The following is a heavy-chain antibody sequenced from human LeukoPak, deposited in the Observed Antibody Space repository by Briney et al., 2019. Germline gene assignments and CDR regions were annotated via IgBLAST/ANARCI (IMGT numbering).Heavy chain of an antibody. Sequence: PGGSLRLSCAASGFTFSSYWMHWVRQAPGKGLVWVSRINSDGSSTSYADSVKGRFTISRDNAKNTLYLQMNGLRAEDTAVYYCARDSRSSYNWFDPWGQGTLVTVSS. CDR2: INSDGSST. J-gene: IGHJ5*02. CDR3: ARDSRSSYNWFDP. CDR1: GFTFSSYW. V-gene: IGHV3-74*01.